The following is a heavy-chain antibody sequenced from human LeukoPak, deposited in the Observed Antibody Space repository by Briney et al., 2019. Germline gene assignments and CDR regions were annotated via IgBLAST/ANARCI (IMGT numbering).Heavy chain of an antibody. CDR2: IYYCGST. J-gene: IGHJ3*01. CDR1: GGSISSYY. V-gene: IGHV4-59*01. Sequence: SETLPLSCTVSGGSISSYYWSWIRQPPGKGLEWIGYIYYCGSTNYNPSLKSRVTISVDTSKNQFSLKLSSVTAADTAVYYCAKVKRAYCSSTTCYSHAYDLWGQGKMVNVSS. CDR3: AKVKRAYCSSTTCYSHAYDL. D-gene: IGHD2-2*01.